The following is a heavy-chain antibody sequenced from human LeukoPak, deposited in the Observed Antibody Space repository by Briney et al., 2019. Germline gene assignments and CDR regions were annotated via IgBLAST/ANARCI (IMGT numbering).Heavy chain of an antibody. V-gene: IGHV4-39*01. D-gene: IGHD3-10*01. Sequence: SETLSLTCTVSGGPISSSSYYWGWIRQPPGKGLEWIASIHYTGSTYYTPSLKSRVTISVDTSKNQFSLKLSSVTAADTAVYYCARLPAGSGSLSYFDYWGQGTLATVSS. CDR3: ARLPAGSGSLSYFDY. CDR1: GGPISSSSYY. J-gene: IGHJ4*02. CDR2: IHYTGST.